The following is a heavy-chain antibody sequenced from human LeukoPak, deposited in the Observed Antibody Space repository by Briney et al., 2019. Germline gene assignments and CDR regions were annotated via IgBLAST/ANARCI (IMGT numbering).Heavy chain of an antibody. CDR1: GGSISSGGYY. D-gene: IGHD6-6*01. CDR3: AGHNFARPFDY. Sequence: PSETLSLTCTVSGGSISSGGYYWSWIRQHPGKGLEWIGYLYYSGSTYYNPSLKRRVTITVDTSKNQFSLKLSSVTAADTAVYYCAGHNFARPFDYWGQGTQVTVSS. CDR2: LYYSGST. V-gene: IGHV4-31*03. J-gene: IGHJ4*02.